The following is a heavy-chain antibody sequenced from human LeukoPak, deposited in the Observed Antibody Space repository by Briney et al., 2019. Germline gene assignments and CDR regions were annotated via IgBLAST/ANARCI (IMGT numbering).Heavy chain of an antibody. CDR2: ISGSGANT. V-gene: IGHV3-23*01. J-gene: IGHJ4*02. CDR1: GFIFSDYG. D-gene: IGHD3-22*01. CDR3: ARGRAGYYYDSSGYYVFDY. Sequence: GGSLRLSCAASGFIFSDYGITWVRQAPGKGLEWVSGISGSGANTYFADSVKGRSTISRDNSKNTVYLQMDSLRAEDTAVYYCARGRAGYYYDSSGYYVFDYWGQGTLVTVSS.